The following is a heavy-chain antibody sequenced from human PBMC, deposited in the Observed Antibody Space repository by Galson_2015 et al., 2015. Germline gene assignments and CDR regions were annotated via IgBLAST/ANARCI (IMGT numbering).Heavy chain of an antibody. CDR2: INSDGST. CDR1: GFTVSTKH. CDR3: ARVHSDSSAAIDY. J-gene: IGHJ4*02. Sequence: FLRLSCEASGFTVSTKHMNWVRQAPGRGLEWVSVINSDGSTYYTDSVKGRFTISRDNSKNTLFLQMNSLRAEDTAVYYCARVHSDSSAAIDYWGQGTLVTVSS. V-gene: IGHV3-66*01. D-gene: IGHD6-6*01.